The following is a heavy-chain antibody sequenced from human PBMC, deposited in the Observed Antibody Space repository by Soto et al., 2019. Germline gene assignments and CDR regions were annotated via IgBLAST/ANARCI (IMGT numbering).Heavy chain of an antibody. CDR2: ISYDGSNK. Sequence: GGSLRLPCAASGLTYSRYGMHWVRQAPGKGLEWVAVISYDGSNKYYADSVKGRFTISRDNSKNTLYLQMNSLRAEDTAVYYCAKVPEYGDYFDYWGQGTLVTVSS. V-gene: IGHV3-30*18. CDR3: AKVPEYGDYFDY. J-gene: IGHJ4*02. D-gene: IGHD4-17*01. CDR1: GLTYSRYG.